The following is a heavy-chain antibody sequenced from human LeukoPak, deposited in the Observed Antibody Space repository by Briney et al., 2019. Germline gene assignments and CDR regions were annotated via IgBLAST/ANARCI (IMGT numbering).Heavy chain of an antibody. J-gene: IGHJ5*02. Sequence: PSETLSLTCAVYGGPFSGYYWSWIPQPPGKGLEWIGEINHSGSTNYNPSLKSRVTISVDTSKNQFSLKLSSVTAADTAVYYCARGPTYSSSWYRRDWFDPWGQGTLVTVSS. CDR3: ARGPTYSSSWYRRDWFDP. CDR1: GGPFSGYY. CDR2: INHSGST. D-gene: IGHD6-13*01. V-gene: IGHV4-34*01.